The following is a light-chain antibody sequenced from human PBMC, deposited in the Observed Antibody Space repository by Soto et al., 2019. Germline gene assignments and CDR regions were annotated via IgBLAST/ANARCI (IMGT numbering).Light chain of an antibody. CDR2: KAS. CDR3: QQYKTYPWT. CDR1: QSISSW. Sequence: DIQMTQSPSTLSASVGDRVTITCRASQSISSWLAWYQQKPGKAPKLLIHKASTLESGVPSRFSGSESGTEFTLTISSLQPDDFATYYCQQYKTYPWTFGQGTKVEIK. J-gene: IGKJ1*01. V-gene: IGKV1-5*03.